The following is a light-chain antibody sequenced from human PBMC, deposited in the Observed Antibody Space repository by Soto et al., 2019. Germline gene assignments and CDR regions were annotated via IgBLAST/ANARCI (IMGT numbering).Light chain of an antibody. V-gene: IGLV1-40*01. Sequence: QSVLTQPPSVSGAPGQRVTISCTGSSSNIGAGYDVHWYQQLPGTAPKLLIYGNSNRPSGVPDRFSGSKSGTSASLAITGLQGGDGAYYFPQSFDSRLGGFWGFGGGTKPPVL. J-gene: IGLJ3*02. CDR3: QSFDSRLGGFWG. CDR1: SSNIGAGYD. CDR2: GNS.